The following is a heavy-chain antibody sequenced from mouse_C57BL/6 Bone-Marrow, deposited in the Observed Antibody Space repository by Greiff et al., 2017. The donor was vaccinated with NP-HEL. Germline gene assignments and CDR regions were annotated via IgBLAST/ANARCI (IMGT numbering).Heavy chain of an antibody. CDR3: TRPLAFLRGGDY. CDR1: GFNIKDDS. CDR2: IDTENGDT. D-gene: IGHD1-2*01. Sequence: VQLQQSGAELVRPGASVKLSCTASGFNIKDDSMHWVKQRPEQGLEWIGWIDTENGDTEYASKFQGKATITADTSSNTAYLQLSSLTSVDTAVYYCTRPLAFLRGGDYWGQGTSVTVSS. V-gene: IGHV14-4*01. J-gene: IGHJ4*01.